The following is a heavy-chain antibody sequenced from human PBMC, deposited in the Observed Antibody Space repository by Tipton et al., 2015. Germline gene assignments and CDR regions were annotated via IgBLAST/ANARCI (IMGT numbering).Heavy chain of an antibody. V-gene: IGHV4-59*01. CDR3: ARETLGVDY. Sequence: SSYSMNWVRQAPGKGLEWIGYIYSSGRTNYNPSLKSRVTISLDTSKNQFSLNLSSVTAADTAVYYCARETLGVDYWGQGTLVTVSS. D-gene: IGHD3-16*01. CDR2: IYSSGRT. CDR1: SSYS. J-gene: IGHJ4*02.